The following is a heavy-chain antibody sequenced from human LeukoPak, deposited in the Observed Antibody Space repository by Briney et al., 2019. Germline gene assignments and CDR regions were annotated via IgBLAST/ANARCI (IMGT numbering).Heavy chain of an antibody. CDR2: IYPGDSDT. D-gene: IGHD2-2*01. J-gene: IGHJ4*02. CDR3: ARLLGPYCSSTSCYEYFDY. CDR1: GYKFSSYW. Sequence: PGESLKISCKGSGYKFSSYWIGWVRQMPGKGLEWMGIIYPGDSDTRYSPSFQGQVTISADKSISTAYLQWSSLKASDTAMYYCARLLGPYCSSTSCYEYFDYWGQGTLVTVSS. V-gene: IGHV5-51*01.